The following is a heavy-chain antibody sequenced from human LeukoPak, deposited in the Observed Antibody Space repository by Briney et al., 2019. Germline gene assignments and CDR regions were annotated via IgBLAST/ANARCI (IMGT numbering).Heavy chain of an antibody. CDR1: GFTFSSYG. CDR2: ISSTSAYI. CDR3: ARVAVSGPTGWFDS. V-gene: IGHV3-21*01. J-gene: IGHJ5*01. Sequence: PGGSLRLSCAASGFTFSSYGMHWVRQAPGKGLEWVSSISSTSAYIYYADSVKGRFTISRDNVDNVMYLQMNSLGAEDTAVYYCARVAVSGPTGWFDSWGQGTLVIVSS. D-gene: IGHD2-8*02.